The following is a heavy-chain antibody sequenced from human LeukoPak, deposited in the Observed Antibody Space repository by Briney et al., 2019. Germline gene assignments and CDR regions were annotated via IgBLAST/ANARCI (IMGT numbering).Heavy chain of an antibody. V-gene: IGHV3-21*01. CDR2: ISSSSSYI. J-gene: IGHJ4*02. CDR1: GFTFSSYS. Sequence: GGSLRLSCAASGFTFSSYSMHGVRQAPGKGLEWVSSISSSSSYIYYADSVKGRFTISRDNDKNSLYLQMNSLRAEDTAVYYCERNRIAVAGAFDYWGQGTLVTVSS. D-gene: IGHD6-19*01. CDR3: ERNRIAVAGAFDY.